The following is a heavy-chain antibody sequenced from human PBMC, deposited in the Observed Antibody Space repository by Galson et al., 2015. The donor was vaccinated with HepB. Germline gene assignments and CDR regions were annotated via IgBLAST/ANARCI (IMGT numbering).Heavy chain of an antibody. CDR2: IIPILGIA. V-gene: IGHV1-69*02. CDR3: ASSIAAAGTSGY. J-gene: IGHJ4*02. D-gene: IGHD6-13*01. Sequence: SVKVSCKASGSTFSSYTISWVRQAPGQGLEWMGRIIPILGIANHAQKFQGRVTITADKSTSTAYMELSSLRSEDTAVYYCASSIAAAGTSGYWGQGTLVTVSS. CDR1: GSTFSSYT.